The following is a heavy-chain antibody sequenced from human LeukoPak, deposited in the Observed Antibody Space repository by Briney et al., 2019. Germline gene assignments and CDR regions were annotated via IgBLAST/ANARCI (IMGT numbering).Heavy chain of an antibody. Sequence: PGRSLRLSCASSGFTYRNDWMTWIRQDPRKGLESDGHIKSKTDGGTTDYAAPVKGRFTITRDAFKKTQYMQMESRKPEETGVYYCTTQQWLVPHSLDYWGEGSLVVVSS. CDR1: GFTYRNDW. CDR3: TTQQWLVPHSLDY. V-gene: IGHV3-15*01. J-gene: IGHJ4*02. D-gene: IGHD6-19*01. CDR2: IKSKTDGGTT.